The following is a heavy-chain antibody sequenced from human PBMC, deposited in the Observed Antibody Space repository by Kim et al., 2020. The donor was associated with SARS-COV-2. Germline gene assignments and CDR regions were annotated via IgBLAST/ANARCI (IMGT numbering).Heavy chain of an antibody. CDR1: GFTFSSYA. CDR3: AQLGGRNVDTAMVRW. Sequence: GGSLRLSCAASGFTFSSYAMSWVRQAPGKGLEWVSAISGSGGSTYYADSVKGRFTISRDNSKNTLYLQMNSLRAEDTAVYYCAQLGGRNVDTAMVRWWGQGTLVTVSS. V-gene: IGHV3-23*01. J-gene: IGHJ4*02. D-gene: IGHD5-18*01. CDR2: ISGSGGST.